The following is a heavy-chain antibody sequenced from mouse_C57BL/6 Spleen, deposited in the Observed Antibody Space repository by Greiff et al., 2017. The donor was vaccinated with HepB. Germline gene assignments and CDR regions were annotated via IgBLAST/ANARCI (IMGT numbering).Heavy chain of an antibody. J-gene: IGHJ3*01. CDR2: INYDGSST. V-gene: IGHV5-16*01. CDR3: ARGGGFAY. Sequence: EVKLMESEGGLVQPGSSMKLSCTASGFTFSDYYMAWVRQVPDKGLEWVANINYDGSSTYYLDSLKSRFIISRDNAKNILYLQMSSLKSEDTATYYCARGGGFAYWGQGTLVTVSA. CDR1: GFTFSDYY.